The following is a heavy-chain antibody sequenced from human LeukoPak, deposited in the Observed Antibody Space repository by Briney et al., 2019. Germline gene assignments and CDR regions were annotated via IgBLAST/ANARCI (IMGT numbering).Heavy chain of an antibody. CDR2: IYHSGST. CDR1: GGSISSSGYY. Sequence: PSQTLSLTCTVSGGSISSSGYYWSWIRQPPGKGLEWIGYIYHSGSTYYNPSLKSRVTISVDRSENQFSLKLSSVTAADTAVYYCARQQLGKVRTFDYWGQGTLVTVSS. V-gene: IGHV4-30-2*01. CDR3: ARQQLGKVRTFDY. D-gene: IGHD7-27*01. J-gene: IGHJ4*02.